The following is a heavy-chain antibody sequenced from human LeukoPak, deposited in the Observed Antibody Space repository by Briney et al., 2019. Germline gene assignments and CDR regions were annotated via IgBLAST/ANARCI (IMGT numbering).Heavy chain of an antibody. CDR2: IYYSGST. D-gene: IGHD3-22*01. Sequence: SETLSLTCTVSGGSISSYYWSWLRQPPGKGLEWIGYIYYSGSTNYNPSLKSRVTISVDTSKNQFSLKLSSVTAADTAVYYCARGPYDSSGYYLDYWGQGTLVTVSS. CDR3: ARGPYDSSGYYLDY. CDR1: GGSISSYY. J-gene: IGHJ4*02. V-gene: IGHV4-59*01.